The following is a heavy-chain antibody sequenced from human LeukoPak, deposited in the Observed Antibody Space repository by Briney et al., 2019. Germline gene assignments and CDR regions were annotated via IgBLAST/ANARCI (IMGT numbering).Heavy chain of an antibody. J-gene: IGHJ4*02. D-gene: IGHD1-1*01. CDR2: IWYDGSNK. V-gene: IGHV3-33*01. CDR1: GFTFSSYG. Sequence: PGRSLRLSCAASGFTFSSYGMHWVRQAPGKGLEWVAVIWYDGSNKYYADSVKGRFTISRDNSKNTLYLQMNSLRAEDTAVYYCARDSNPWNLGSYYFDYWGQGTLVTVSS. CDR3: ARDSNPWNLGSYYFDY.